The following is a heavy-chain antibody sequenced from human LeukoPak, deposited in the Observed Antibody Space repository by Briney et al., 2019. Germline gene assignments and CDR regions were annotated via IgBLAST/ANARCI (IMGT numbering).Heavy chain of an antibody. CDR3: ARGDDSSGYYLIGRAFDI. Sequence: SETLSLTCAVYGGSFSGYYWSWIRQPPGKGLEWIGEINHSGSTNYNPSLKSRVTISVDTSKNQFSLKLSSVTAADTAVYYCARGDDSSGYYLIGRAFDIWGQGTMVTVSS. J-gene: IGHJ3*02. V-gene: IGHV4-34*01. D-gene: IGHD3-22*01. CDR2: INHSGST. CDR1: GGSFSGYY.